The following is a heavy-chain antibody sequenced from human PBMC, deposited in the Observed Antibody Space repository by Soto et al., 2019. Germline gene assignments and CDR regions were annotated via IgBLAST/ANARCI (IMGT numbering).Heavy chain of an antibody. V-gene: IGHV1-46*03. CDR2: INPSGGST. D-gene: IGHD2-21*01. J-gene: IGHJ6*03. CDR3: AKDGWLLKDCRYYMDV. CDR1: GYTFSNYY. Sequence: QVQLVQSGAEVKKPGASVKVSCKASGYTFSNYYIHWVRQAPGQGLEWRGIINPSGGSTTYAQKFSGRVNMTRDTPASSGYMELSSLRSEDKAVYYCAKDGWLLKDCRYYMDVWGKGTTVTVSS.